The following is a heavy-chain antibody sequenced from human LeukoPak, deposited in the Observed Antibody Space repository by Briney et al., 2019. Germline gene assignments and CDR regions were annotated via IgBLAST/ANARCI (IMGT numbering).Heavy chain of an antibody. V-gene: IGHV3-33*01. CDR1: GFTFSSYG. Sequence: GRSLRLSCAASGFTFSSYGMHWVRQAPGKGLEWVAVIWYDGSNKYYADSVKGRFTISRDNSKNTLYLQMNSLRAEDTAVYYCARDLRKRRFGEYYLDYWGQGTLVTVSS. J-gene: IGHJ4*02. D-gene: IGHD3-10*01. CDR2: IWYDGSNK. CDR3: ARDLRKRRFGEYYLDY.